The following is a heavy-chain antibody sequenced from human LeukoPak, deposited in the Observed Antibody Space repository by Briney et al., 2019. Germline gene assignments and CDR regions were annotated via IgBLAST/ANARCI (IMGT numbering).Heavy chain of an antibody. CDR2: IYHSGST. CDR1: GYPFSRGNY. J-gene: IGHJ4*02. D-gene: IGHD3-10*01. Sequence: PSETLSLTCAVSGYPFSRGNYWAWTGQAPGRGLEWIGSIYHSGSTQYNPSLKSRLIISVDTSKNQFSLKLSSVTAADTAVYFCARHPFDRVFFDYWGQGTLVTVSS. CDR3: ARHPFDRVFFDY. V-gene: IGHV4-38-2*01.